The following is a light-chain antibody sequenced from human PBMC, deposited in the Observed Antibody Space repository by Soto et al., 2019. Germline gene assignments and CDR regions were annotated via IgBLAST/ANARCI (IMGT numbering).Light chain of an antibody. CDR1: SNDVGNYKY. CDR2: EVS. Sequence: LTQPASVSGSPGQSITMSCTGTSNDVGNYKYVSWYQQHPGKAPKLVIYEVSNRPSGISTRFSGSKSGNTASLTISGLQPEDEADYYCSSFTTGSTLAYVFGAGTKVTVL. CDR3: SSFTTGSTLAYV. V-gene: IGLV2-14*01. J-gene: IGLJ1*01.